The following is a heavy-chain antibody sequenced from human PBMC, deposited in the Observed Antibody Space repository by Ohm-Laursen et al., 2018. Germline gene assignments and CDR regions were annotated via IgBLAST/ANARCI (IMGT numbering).Heavy chain of an antibody. CDR2: ISYDGSNK. CDR1: GFTFSSYG. D-gene: IGHD6-13*01. Sequence: SLRLSCTASGFTFSSYGMHWVRQVPGKGLEWVAAISYDGSNKYHADSAKGRFTISRDNSKNTLYLQMNSLRAEDTAVYYCASDPTEHSSTWYDYWGQGTLVTVSS. J-gene: IGHJ4*02. V-gene: IGHV3-30*03. CDR3: ASDPTEHSSTWYDY.